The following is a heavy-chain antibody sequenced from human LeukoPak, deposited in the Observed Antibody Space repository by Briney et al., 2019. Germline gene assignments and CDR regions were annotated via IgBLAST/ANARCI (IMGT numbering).Heavy chain of an antibody. CDR1: GFTFSPHY. CDR3: GDLGSAGTDH. V-gene: IGHV3-72*01. D-gene: IGHD3-10*01. CDR2: IRNKANAYTT. Sequence: GGSLRLSRAASGFTFSPHYMDWVRQSPGQGLEWVGLIRNKANAYTTIYAASVKGRFTISRDDSKYSVYLQMDSLKTEDTAVYYCGDLGSAGTDHWGQGTLVTVSS. J-gene: IGHJ4*02.